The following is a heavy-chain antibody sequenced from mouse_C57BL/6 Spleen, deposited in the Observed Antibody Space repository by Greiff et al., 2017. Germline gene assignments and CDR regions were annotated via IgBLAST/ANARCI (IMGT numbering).Heavy chain of an antibody. D-gene: IGHD1-1*01. Sequence: VQLQQSGPELVKPGASVKISCKASGYAFSSSWMNWVKQRPGKGLEWIGRIYPGDGDTNYNGKFKGKATLTADKSSSTAYMQLSSLTSEDSAVYFCAKDYYGSGAWFAYWGQGTLVTVSA. V-gene: IGHV1-82*01. CDR1: GYAFSSSW. J-gene: IGHJ3*01. CDR3: AKDYYGSGAWFAY. CDR2: IYPGDGDT.